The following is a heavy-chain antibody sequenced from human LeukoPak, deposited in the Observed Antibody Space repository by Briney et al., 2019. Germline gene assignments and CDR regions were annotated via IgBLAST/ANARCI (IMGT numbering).Heavy chain of an antibody. CDR1: GGSISSGGYS. D-gene: IGHD3-22*01. V-gene: IGHV4-30-2*01. J-gene: IGHJ3*02. CDR3: ARGHSSGYYPPDAFDI. CDR2: IYHSGST. Sequence: PSETLSLTCAVSGGSISSGGYSWSWIRQPPGKGLEWIGYIYHSGSTYYNPSLKSRVTISVDRSKNQFSLKLSSVTAADTAVYYCARGHSSGYYPPDAFDIRGQGTMVTVSS.